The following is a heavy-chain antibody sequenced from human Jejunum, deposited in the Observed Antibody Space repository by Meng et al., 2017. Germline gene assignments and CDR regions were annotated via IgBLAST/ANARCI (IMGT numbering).Heavy chain of an antibody. J-gene: IGHJ4*02. CDR2: VSPSSGNT. CDR1: GYPFTTYD. CDR3: ARGVGDLGDY. D-gene: IGHD3-16*01. Sequence: QVQRGESGAEMKPPGASMKVSCKASGYPFTTYDINWVRQATGQGLEWMGWVSPSSGNTRYAQKFQGRVTMTRDTSISTVYMELTSLKSDDTAVYYCARGVGDLGDYWGQGTLVTVSS. V-gene: IGHV1-8*01.